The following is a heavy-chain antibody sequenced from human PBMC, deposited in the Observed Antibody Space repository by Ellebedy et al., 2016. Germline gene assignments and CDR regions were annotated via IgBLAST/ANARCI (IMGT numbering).Heavy chain of an antibody. D-gene: IGHD5-24*01. CDR1: GFSFSAYT. J-gene: IGHJ5*02. Sequence: GGSLRLXCAASGFSFSAYTMNWVRQAPGKGLEWVSAISSSSDDIYYADSVKGRFTISRDNAKNSVFLQMDSLRAEDTAVYFCARTELTWGQGALVTVSS. CDR3: ARTELT. V-gene: IGHV3-21*01. CDR2: ISSSSDDI.